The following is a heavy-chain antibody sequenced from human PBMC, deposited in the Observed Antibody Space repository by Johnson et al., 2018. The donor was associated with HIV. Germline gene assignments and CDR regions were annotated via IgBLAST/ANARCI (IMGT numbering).Heavy chain of an antibody. CDR2: ISYDGSKK. D-gene: IGHD2-15*01. CDR1: GFTFSNYG. J-gene: IGHJ3*02. V-gene: IGHV3-30*03. Sequence: QVLLLESGGGLAQPGGSLRLSCAASGFTFSNYGMHWVRQAPGKGLEWVAVISYDGSKKYYADSVKGRFTISRDNSKNTLYLQMNSLRVEDTAVYYVRVVGDAFDIWGQGTMVTVSS. CDR3: RVVGDAFDI.